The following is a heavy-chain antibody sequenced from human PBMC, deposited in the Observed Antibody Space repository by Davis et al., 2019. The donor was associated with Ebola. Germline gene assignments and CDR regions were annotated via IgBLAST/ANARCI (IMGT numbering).Heavy chain of an antibody. CDR1: GFTFSSYA. CDR3: AKEDPDDSSGYYCPFDY. CDR2: ISYDGSNK. Sequence: GESLKISCAASGFTFSSYAMSWVRQAPGKGLEWVAVISYDGSNKYYADSVKGRFTISRDNSKNTMYLQMNSLRAEDTAVYYCAKEDPDDSSGYYCPFDYWGQGTLVTVSS. V-gene: IGHV3-30*18. J-gene: IGHJ4*02. D-gene: IGHD3-22*01.